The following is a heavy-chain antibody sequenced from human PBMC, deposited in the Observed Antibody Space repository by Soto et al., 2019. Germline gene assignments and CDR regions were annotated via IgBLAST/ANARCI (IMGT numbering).Heavy chain of an antibody. V-gene: IGHV4-31*03. CDR1: GGSISSGGYY. Sequence: SETLSLTCTVSGGSISSGGYYWSWIRQHPGKGLEWIGYIYYSGSTYYNPSLKSRVTISVDTSKNQFSLKLSSVTAADTAVYYCASQQRNSGYDFVYWGQGTLVTVS. J-gene: IGHJ4*02. CDR2: IYYSGST. D-gene: IGHD5-12*01. CDR3: ASQQRNSGYDFVY.